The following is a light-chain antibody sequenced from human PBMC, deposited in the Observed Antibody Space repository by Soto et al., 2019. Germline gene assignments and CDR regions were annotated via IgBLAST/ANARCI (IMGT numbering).Light chain of an antibody. J-gene: IGLJ1*01. CDR1: SSDVGGYNY. V-gene: IGLV2-14*01. Sequence: QSALTQPASVSGSPGQSITISCTGSSSDVGGYNYVSWYQHHPGTATKLMIYEVSNRPSGVSNLFSGSKSGNTASLTISGLQAEDEADYYCNSYTSSSTYVFGTGTKLTVL. CDR2: EVS. CDR3: NSYTSSSTYV.